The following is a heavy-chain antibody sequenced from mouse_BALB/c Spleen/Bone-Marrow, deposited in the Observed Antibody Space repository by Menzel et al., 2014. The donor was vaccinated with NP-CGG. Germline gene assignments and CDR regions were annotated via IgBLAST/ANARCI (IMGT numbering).Heavy chain of an antibody. CDR1: GFTFTDYY. CDR2: SRNKANGYTT. V-gene: IGHV7-3*02. CDR3: ARDINYDVYWYFDV. D-gene: IGHD2-4*01. J-gene: IGHJ1*01. Sequence: DVKLVESGGGLAQPGGSLRLSCATSGFTFTDYYMSWVRQPPGKALEWLGFSRNKANGYTTEYSASVKGRFTISRDNSQGILFLQMSLLRAEDSATYYCARDINYDVYWYFDVWGAGTTITVSS.